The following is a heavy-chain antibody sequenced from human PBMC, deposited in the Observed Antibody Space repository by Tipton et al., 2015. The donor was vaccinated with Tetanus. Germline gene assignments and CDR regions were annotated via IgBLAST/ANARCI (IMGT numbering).Heavy chain of an antibody. CDR2: INHSGST. V-gene: IGHV4-34*01. D-gene: IGHD5-18*01. CDR1: GGSFSGYY. Sequence: TLSLTCAVYGGSFSGYYWSWIRQPPGKGLEWIGEINHSGSTNYNPSLKSRVTISVDTSKNQFSLKLSSVTAADTAVYYCARDSYGTKIDYWGQGTLVTVSS. CDR3: ARDSYGTKIDY. J-gene: IGHJ4*02.